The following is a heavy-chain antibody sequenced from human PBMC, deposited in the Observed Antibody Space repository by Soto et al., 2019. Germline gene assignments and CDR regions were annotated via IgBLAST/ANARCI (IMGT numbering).Heavy chain of an antibody. CDR1: GGAISGYY. Sequence: QVQLQESGPGLVKPSETLSLTCTVSGGAISGYYWTWIRQSAGKGLAWIGRIYSSGGTKYNPSLQSRVTMSLDTSKNQFSLRLTSVTAADTAVYYWAIGQRFSDSFDPWGQGTLVTVSS. CDR2: IYSSGGT. D-gene: IGHD3-3*01. CDR3: AIGQRFSDSFDP. V-gene: IGHV4-4*07. J-gene: IGHJ5*02.